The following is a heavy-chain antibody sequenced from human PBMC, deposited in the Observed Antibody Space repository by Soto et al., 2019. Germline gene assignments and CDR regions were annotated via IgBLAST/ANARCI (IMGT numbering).Heavy chain of an antibody. CDR1: GFTFSNAW. V-gene: IGHV3-15*01. Sequence: GGSLRLSCAASGFTFSNAWMSWVRQAPGKGLEWVGRIKGKTDGGTTDYAAPVKGRFTISRDDSKNTLYLQMNSLKTEVTAVYYCTKGIVVVVAATYYFDYWGQGTLVTVSS. CDR2: IKGKTDGGTT. J-gene: IGHJ4*02. D-gene: IGHD2-15*01. CDR3: TKGIVVVVAATYYFDY.